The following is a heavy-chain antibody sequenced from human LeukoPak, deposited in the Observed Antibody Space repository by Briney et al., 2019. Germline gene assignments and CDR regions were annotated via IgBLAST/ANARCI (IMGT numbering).Heavy chain of an antibody. CDR1: GGSISNYY. D-gene: IGHD6-13*01. Sequence: SETLSLTCTVSGGSISNYYWSWLRQPPGKGLEWIGYIYYSGSTYYNPSLKSRVTISVDTSKNQFSLKLSSVTAADTAVYYCARGRAYSSSWTKQDDTFDIWGQGTMATVSS. J-gene: IGHJ3*02. V-gene: IGHV4-59*12. CDR2: IYYSGST. CDR3: ARGRAYSSSWTKQDDTFDI.